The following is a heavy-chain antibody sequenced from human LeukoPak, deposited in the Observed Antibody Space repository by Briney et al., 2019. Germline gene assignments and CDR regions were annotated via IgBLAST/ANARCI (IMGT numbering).Heavy chain of an antibody. CDR3: AKWKYSNSGIDDY. D-gene: IGHD6-6*01. J-gene: IGHJ4*02. Sequence: PGGSLRLSCVASGFILENHAMSWIRQAPGKGLEWVSGTSSNGEVKYYADSVKGRFTVSRDNSKDTLYLQMNSLRAEDTAVYYCAKWKYSNSGIDDYWGQGTLVTVSS. CDR2: TSSNGEVK. V-gene: IGHV3-23*01. CDR1: GFILENHA.